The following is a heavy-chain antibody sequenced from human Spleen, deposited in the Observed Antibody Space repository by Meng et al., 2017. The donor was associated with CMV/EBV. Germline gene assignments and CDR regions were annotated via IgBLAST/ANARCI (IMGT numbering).Heavy chain of an antibody. J-gene: IGHJ4*02. CDR2: ISTYNGDT. D-gene: IGHD6-6*01. Sequence: ASVKVSCKTSGYVFTTYGISWVRQAPGQGLEYMGWISTYNGDTNSAQHLQGRVTMTTDTSTGTAYMELGGLRSDDTAVYYCARDSPSLYSSSPGIDFWGQGTLVTVSS. CDR3: ARDSPSLYSSSPGIDF. V-gene: IGHV1-18*01. CDR1: GYVFTTYG.